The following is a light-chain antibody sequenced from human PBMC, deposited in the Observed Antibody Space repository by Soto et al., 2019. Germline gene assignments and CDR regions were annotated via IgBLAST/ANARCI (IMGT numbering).Light chain of an antibody. V-gene: IGKV1-5*01. CDR1: RGISRW. J-gene: IGKJ4*01. CDR2: DAS. CDR3: QKCKVAPFT. Sequence: DIQLTQSPSTLSASVGDRVTITCRASRGISRWLAWFQQKPGKPHKFLIYDASTLESGVPSRFSGSGSGTEFTLTISSLQPDDSATYYCQKCKVAPFTFGGGTRWIS.